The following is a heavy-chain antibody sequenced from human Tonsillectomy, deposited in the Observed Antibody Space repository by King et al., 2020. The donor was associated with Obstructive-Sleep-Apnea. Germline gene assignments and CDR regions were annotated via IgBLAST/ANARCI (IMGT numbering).Heavy chain of an antibody. CDR2: VYRSGVT. Sequence: VQLQESGPGLLKPSGTLSLTCAVSGDSFSGDKWWSWVRQPPGQGREWIWDVYRSGVTNYNAALNSRVNISLDNSRNQFSLRLTSVTAADTAVYYCVKHGFFSLEYWGQGTLATVSS. CDR3: VKHGFFSLEY. V-gene: IGHV4-4*02. CDR1: GDSFSGDKW. D-gene: IGHD3-10*01. J-gene: IGHJ4*02.